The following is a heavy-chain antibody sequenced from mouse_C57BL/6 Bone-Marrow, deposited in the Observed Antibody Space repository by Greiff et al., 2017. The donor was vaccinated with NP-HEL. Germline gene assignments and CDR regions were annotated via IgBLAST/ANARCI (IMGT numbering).Heavy chain of an antibody. CDR2: IRLKSDNYAT. V-gene: IGHV6-3*01. J-gene: IGHJ4*01. D-gene: IGHD2-3*01. Sequence: EVQLVESGGGLVQPGGSMKLSCVASGFTFSNYWMNWVRQSPEKGLEWVAQIRLKSDNYATHYAESVKGRFTISRDESKSSVYLQMNNLRAEDTGIYYCTHDGYPYYYAMDYWGQGTSVTVSS. CDR1: GFTFSNYW. CDR3: THDGYPYYYAMDY.